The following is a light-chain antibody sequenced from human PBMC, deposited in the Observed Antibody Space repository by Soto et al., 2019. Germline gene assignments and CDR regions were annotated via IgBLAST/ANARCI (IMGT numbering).Light chain of an antibody. CDR3: AAWDDSLNGFYV. Sequence: QSALTQPPSGSGTPGQRVTISCSGSSSNIGSNTVNWYQQLPGTAPKLLIYSNNQRPSGVPDRFSGSKSGTSASLAISGLQSEDEADYYCAAWDDSLNGFYVFGTGTKVTVL. V-gene: IGLV1-44*01. CDR1: SSNIGSNT. CDR2: SNN. J-gene: IGLJ1*01.